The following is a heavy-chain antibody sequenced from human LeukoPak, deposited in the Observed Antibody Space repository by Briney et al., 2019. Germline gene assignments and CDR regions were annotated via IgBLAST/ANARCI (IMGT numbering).Heavy chain of an antibody. V-gene: IGHV3-23*01. J-gene: IGHJ4*02. D-gene: IGHD3-22*01. CDR2: ISGSGGST. Sequence: GGSLRLSCAASGFTLSSYAMSWVRQAPGKRLEWVSAISGSGGSTYYAGSVKGRFTISRDNSKNTLYLQMNSLRAEDTAVYYCYIPYYDTSAYKGFWGQGTLVTVSS. CDR3: YIPYYDTSAYKGF. CDR1: GFTLSSYA.